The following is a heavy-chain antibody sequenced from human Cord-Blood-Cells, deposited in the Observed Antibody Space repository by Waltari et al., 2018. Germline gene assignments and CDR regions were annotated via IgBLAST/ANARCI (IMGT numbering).Heavy chain of an antibody. CDR2: ISYDGSNK. D-gene: IGHD1-26*01. Sequence: QVQLVESGGGVVQPGRSLRLAVAASGFTFSSHAMRWVRQAPGKGMEWVAVISYDGSNKYYADSVQGRFTITRDNSKNTLYLQMNSLRAEDTAVYYCARAAGGSYFDYWGQGTLVTVSS. CDR1: GFTFSSHA. V-gene: IGHV3-30*04. J-gene: IGHJ4*02. CDR3: ARAAGGSYFDY.